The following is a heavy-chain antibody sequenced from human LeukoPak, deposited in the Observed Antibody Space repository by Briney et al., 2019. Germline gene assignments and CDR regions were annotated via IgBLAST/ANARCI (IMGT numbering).Heavy chain of an antibody. CDR1: GGSISSSSYC. D-gene: IGHD2-2*01. Sequence: PSETLSLTCTVSGGSISSSSYCWGWVRQPPGKGLEWVGSIYYSGSTYYNPSLKSRVTISVDTSKYSFSLKLCPATAAAPVAYYCPRHSSGRYCSSPSSYRFDYWGQERLLTASS. J-gene: IGHJ4*02. V-gene: IGHV4-39*01. CDR3: PRHSSGRYCSSPSSYRFDY. CDR2: IYYSGST.